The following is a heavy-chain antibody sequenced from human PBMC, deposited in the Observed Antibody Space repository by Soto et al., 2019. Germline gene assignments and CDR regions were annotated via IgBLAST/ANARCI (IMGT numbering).Heavy chain of an antibody. J-gene: IGHJ2*01. V-gene: IGHV1-2*02. CDR3: ARETVADNYWYFDL. CDR2: INPNSGGT. Sequence: GASVKVSCKASGYTFTGYYMHWVRQAPGQGLEWMGWINPNSGGTNYAQKFQGRVTMTRDTSISTAYRELSRLRSDDTAVYYCARETVADNYWYFDLWGRGTLVTVSS. D-gene: IGHD6-19*01. CDR1: GYTFTGYY.